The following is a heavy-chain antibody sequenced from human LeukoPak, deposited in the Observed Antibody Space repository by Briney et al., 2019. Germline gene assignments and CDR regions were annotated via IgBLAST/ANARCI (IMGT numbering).Heavy chain of an antibody. D-gene: IGHD3-3*01. CDR3: ARFTTITDYYYYYMAV. J-gene: IGHJ6*03. CDR2: ISSSSSYI. Sequence: PGGSLRLSCAASGFTFSSYSMNWVRQAPGKGLEWVSSISSSSSYIYYADSVKGRFTISRDNAKNSLYLQMNSLRAEDTAVYYCARFTTITDYYYYYMAVWGKGTTVTVSS. V-gene: IGHV3-21*01. CDR1: GFTFSSYS.